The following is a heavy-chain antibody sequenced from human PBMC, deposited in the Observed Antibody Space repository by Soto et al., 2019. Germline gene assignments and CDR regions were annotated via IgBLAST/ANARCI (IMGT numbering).Heavy chain of an antibody. CDR3: ARAPIGVPGTWYFDY. V-gene: IGHV6-1*01. Sequence: SQTLSLTCAISGDSVSNNNAAWNWIRQSPSRGLEWLGRTYYRSKWYNDCAGSVKSRITINPDTSKNQFSLQLSSVTPEDTAVYYCARAPIGVPGTWYFDYWGQGTRVTVSS. CDR1: GDSVSNNNAA. D-gene: IGHD6-19*01. J-gene: IGHJ4*02. CDR2: TYYRSKWYN.